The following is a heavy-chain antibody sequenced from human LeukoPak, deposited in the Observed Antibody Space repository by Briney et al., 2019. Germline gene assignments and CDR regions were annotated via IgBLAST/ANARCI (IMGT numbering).Heavy chain of an antibody. J-gene: IGHJ4*02. CDR1: GGSISSSSYY. Sequence: SETLSLTCTVSGGSISSSSYYWGWIRQPPGKGVEWIGRIYYSGSTYYNPSLKSRFSISVERSKSEFSLRLTSVTAADTAVYYCARHVRFLEWLSSYYFDYWGQGTLVTVSS. CDR3: ARHVRFLEWLSSYYFDY. D-gene: IGHD3-3*01. CDR2: IYYSGST. V-gene: IGHV4-39*01.